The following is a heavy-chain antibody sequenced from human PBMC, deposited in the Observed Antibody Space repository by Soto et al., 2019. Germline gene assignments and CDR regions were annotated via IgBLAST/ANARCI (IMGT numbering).Heavy chain of an antibody. V-gene: IGHV4-31*03. CDR3: ARDTVVVQGLYYGLDV. D-gene: IGHD2-2*01. CDR2: IYYSGST. J-gene: IGHJ6*02. CDR1: GGSISSGGYY. Sequence: SETLSLTCTVSGGSISSGGYYWSWIRQHPGKGLEWIGYIYYSGSTYYNPSLKSRVTISVDTSKNQFSLKLSSVTAADTAVYYCARDTVVVQGLYYGLDVWGQGTTVTVSS.